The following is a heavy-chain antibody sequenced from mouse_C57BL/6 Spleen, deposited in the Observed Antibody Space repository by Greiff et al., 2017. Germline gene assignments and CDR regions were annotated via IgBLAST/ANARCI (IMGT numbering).Heavy chain of an antibody. J-gene: IGHJ2*01. CDR2: ISSGSSTI. Sequence: EVQLVESGGGLVKPGGSLKLSCAASGFTFSDYGMHWVSQAPEKGLEWVAYISSGSSTIYYADTVKGRFTFSRDNAKNTLFLQMTSLRSEDAAMXYCAGPKGVVGYFDYWGQGTTLTVSS. CDR1: GFTFSDYG. CDR3: AGPKGVVGYFDY. V-gene: IGHV5-17*01. D-gene: IGHD1-1*01.